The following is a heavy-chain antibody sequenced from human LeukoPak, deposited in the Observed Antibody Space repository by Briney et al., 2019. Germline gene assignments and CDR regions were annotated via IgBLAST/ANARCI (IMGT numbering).Heavy chain of an antibody. J-gene: IGHJ5*02. Sequence: SETLSLTCTVSGGSLNNYYWSWLRQPPGKGLECIGYIHYTGSTNYNSSLKSRVTISVDKSKNQFSLKLSSVTAADTAIYYCARGGYYGSGNDFRFDPWGQGTLVTVSS. V-gene: IGHV4-59*01. CDR2: IHYTGST. D-gene: IGHD3-10*01. CDR1: GGSLNNYY. CDR3: ARGGYYGSGNDFRFDP.